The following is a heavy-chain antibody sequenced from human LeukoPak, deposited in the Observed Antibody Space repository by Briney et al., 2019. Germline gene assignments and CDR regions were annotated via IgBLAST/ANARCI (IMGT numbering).Heavy chain of an antibody. CDR1: GFTFSSYS. J-gene: IGHJ6*03. D-gene: IGHD3-3*01. Sequence: GRSLRLSCAASGFTFSSYSMNWVRQAPGKGLEWVSSISSSSYIYYADSVKGRFTISRDNAKNSLYLQMNSLRAEDTAVYYCARAYDFWSGHMDVWGKGTTVTVSS. V-gene: IGHV3-21*01. CDR3: ARAYDFWSGHMDV. CDR2: ISSSSYI.